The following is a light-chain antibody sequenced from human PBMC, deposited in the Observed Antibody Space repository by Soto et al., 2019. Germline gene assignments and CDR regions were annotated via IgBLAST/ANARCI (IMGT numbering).Light chain of an antibody. CDR3: QQRSDWPS. CDR1: QSVGSY. Sequence: EVVLTQSPATLSLSPGERATLSCRASQSVGSYLAWYQQKLGQAPRLLIYDGSNRATGIPARFSGSGSGTDFTLTISSLEPEDFSIYYCQQRSDWPSFGQGTKLEIK. J-gene: IGKJ2*01. CDR2: DGS. V-gene: IGKV3-11*01.